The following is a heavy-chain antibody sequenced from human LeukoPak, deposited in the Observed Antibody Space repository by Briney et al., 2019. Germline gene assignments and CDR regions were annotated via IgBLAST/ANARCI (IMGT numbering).Heavy chain of an antibody. V-gene: IGHV3-49*03. CDR1: GLTFGDYA. J-gene: IGHJ1*01. CDR2: IRSKAYVGTT. D-gene: IGHD3-16*01. Sequence: GRSLRLSCTASGLTFGDYAMSWFRQAPGKGLEWVGFIRSKAYVGTTEYAAPVKGRFTISRDDSKSIAYLQMNSLKTEDTAVYYCTSRIMITFGEYLEYFQHWGQGTLVTVSS. CDR3: TSRIMITFGEYLEYFQH.